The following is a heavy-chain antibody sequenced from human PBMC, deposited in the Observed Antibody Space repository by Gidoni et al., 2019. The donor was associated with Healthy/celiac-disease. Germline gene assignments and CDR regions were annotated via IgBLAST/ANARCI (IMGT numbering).Heavy chain of an antibody. D-gene: IGHD3-3*01. CDR3: ASSDYDFWSGYRGDY. J-gene: IGHJ4*02. Sequence: QVQLQESGPGLVKPSETLSLTCAVSGYSISSGYYWGWIRQPPGKGLEWIGSIYHSGSTYYNPSLKSRVTISVDTSKNQFSLKLSSVTAADTAVYYWASSDYDFWSGYRGDYWGQGTLVTVSS. V-gene: IGHV4-38-2*01. CDR2: IYHSGST. CDR1: GYSISSGYY.